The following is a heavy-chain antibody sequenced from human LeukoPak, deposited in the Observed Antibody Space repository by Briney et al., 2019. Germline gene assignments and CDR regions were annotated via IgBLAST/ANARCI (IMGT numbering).Heavy chain of an antibody. Sequence: GGSLRLSCAASGFTFSSYGMSWVRQAPGKGLEWVSAISGSGGSTYYADSVKGRFTISRDNAKNSLYLQMNSLRAEDTALYYCAKGSGGGYFDYWGQGTLVTVSS. D-gene: IGHD4-23*01. CDR2: ISGSGGST. CDR1: GFTFSSYG. V-gene: IGHV3-23*01. J-gene: IGHJ4*02. CDR3: AKGSGGGYFDY.